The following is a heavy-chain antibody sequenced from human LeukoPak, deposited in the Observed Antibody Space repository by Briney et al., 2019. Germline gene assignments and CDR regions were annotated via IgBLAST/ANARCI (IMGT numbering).Heavy chain of an antibody. D-gene: IGHD3-16*01. CDR1: GFTFSSYG. V-gene: IGHV3-30*03. CDR3: ARDLGAYYMDV. CDR2: ISYDGSNK. Sequence: GGSLRLSCAASGFTFSSYGMHWVRQAPGKGLEWVAVISYDGSNKYYADSVKGRFTISRDNSKNTLYLQMNSLRAEDTAVYYCARDLGAYYMDVWGKGTTVTVSS. J-gene: IGHJ6*03.